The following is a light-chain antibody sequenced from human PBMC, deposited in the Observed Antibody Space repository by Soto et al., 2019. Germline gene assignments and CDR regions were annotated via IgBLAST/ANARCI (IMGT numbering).Light chain of an antibody. Sequence: DIQMTQSPSSLSASVGDRVTITCRASQSISSYLNWYQQKPGKAPKLLIYAASTLQSGVPSRFSGSESGTDFTLTISRLQPEDFATYNCQQSYSTPYTFGQGTKLEIK. J-gene: IGKJ2*01. CDR3: QQSYSTPYT. CDR1: QSISSY. CDR2: AAS. V-gene: IGKV1-39*01.